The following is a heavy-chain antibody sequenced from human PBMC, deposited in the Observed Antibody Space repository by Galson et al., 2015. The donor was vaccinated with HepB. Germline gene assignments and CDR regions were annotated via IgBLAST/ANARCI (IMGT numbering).Heavy chain of an antibody. D-gene: IGHD4-17*01. CDR2: ISSTGTYT. CDR3: ARVADADYGDHTHFDY. Sequence: SLRLSCAASGFTFSSYTMNWIRQAPGKGLESVSYISSTGTYTNYADSVKGRFTISRDNAKNSLYLQMNNLRAEDTAVYYCARVADADYGDHTHFDYWGQGTLVTVSS. J-gene: IGHJ4*02. CDR1: GFTFSSYT. V-gene: IGHV3-21*05.